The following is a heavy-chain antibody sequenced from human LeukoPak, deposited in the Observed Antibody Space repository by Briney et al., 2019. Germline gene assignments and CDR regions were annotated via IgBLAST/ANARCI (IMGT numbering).Heavy chain of an antibody. J-gene: IGHJ5*02. CDR1: GFTFSTYN. V-gene: IGHV3-21*01. Sequence: GGSLRLSCAASGFTFSTYNMNWVRQAPGKGLEWVSSITSSSSYIYYADSVKGRFTISRDNAKNSLYLQMNSLRAEDTAVYYCARGGSTSLRWFDPWGQRTLVTVSS. D-gene: IGHD2-2*01. CDR2: ITSSSSYI. CDR3: ARGGSTSLRWFDP.